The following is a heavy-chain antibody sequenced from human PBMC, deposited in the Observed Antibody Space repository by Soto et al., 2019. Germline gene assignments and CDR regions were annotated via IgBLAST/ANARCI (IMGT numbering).Heavy chain of an antibody. V-gene: IGHV1-46*01. Sequence: GASVKVSCKASGYTFTSYYMHWVRQAPGQGLEWMGIINPSGGGTSYAQKLQGRVTMTTDTSTSTAYMELRSLRSDDTAVYYCARVTGYCSSTSCYSYGMDVWGQGTTVTVSS. CDR3: ARVTGYCSSTSCYSYGMDV. CDR2: INPSGGGT. D-gene: IGHD2-2*01. J-gene: IGHJ6*02. CDR1: GYTFTSYY.